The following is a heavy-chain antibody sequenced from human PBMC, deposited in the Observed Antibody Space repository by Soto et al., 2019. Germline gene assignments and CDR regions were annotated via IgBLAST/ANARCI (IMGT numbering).Heavy chain of an antibody. D-gene: IGHD2-2*01. CDR1: GGTFSSYA. J-gene: IGHJ6*02. CDR2: IIPIFGTA. CDR3: ARDGPLGSLDIVLVPAAINYYHYVMDV. V-gene: IGHV1-69*13. Sequence: SVKVSCKASGGTFSSYAISWVRQAPGQGLEWMGGIIPIFGTANYAQKFQGRVTITADESTSTAYMELSSLRSEDTAVYYCARDGPLGSLDIVLVPAAINYYHYVMDVWGQGTTVIVSS.